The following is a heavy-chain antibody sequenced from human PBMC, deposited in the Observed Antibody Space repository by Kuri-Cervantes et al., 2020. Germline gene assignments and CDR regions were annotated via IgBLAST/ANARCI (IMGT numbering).Heavy chain of an antibody. J-gene: IGHJ3*02. D-gene: IGHD6-13*01. V-gene: IGHV7-4-1*02. Sequence: ASVKVSCKASGGTFSSYAMNWVRQAPGRGLEWMGWINTNTGNPTYAQGFTGRFVFSLDTSVSTAYLQISSLKAEDTAVYYCASIAAAGAFDIWGQGTMVTVSS. CDR3: ASIAAAGAFDI. CDR2: INTNTGNP. CDR1: GGTFSSYA.